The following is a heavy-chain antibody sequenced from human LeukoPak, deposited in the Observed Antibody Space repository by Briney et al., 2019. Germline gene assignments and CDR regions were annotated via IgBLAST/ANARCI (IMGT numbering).Heavy chain of an antibody. CDR1: ALSVSSNY. D-gene: IGHD5-24*01. J-gene: IGHJ4*02. CDR3: VRDIYGYNPFDY. CDR2: IYSGGTT. V-gene: IGHV3-53*01. Sequence: PGGSLRLFCAASALSVSSNYMSWFRQAPGKGREWVSVIYSGGTTKYAGSVEGRFTISRDNSKNTVFLQMNSRRAEGTFVYYSVRDIYGYNPFDYWGQGTLVTVSS.